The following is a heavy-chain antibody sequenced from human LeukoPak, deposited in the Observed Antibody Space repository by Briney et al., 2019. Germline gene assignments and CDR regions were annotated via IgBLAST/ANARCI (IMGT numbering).Heavy chain of an antibody. D-gene: IGHD2-2*01. V-gene: IGHV3-53*01. J-gene: IGHJ4*02. Sequence: PGGSLRLSCAASGFTVSSNYMSWVRQAPGKGLEWVSVIYSGGSTYYADSVKGRFTISRDNAKNSLYLQMNSLRAEDTAVYYCARDPPGCSSTSCYQRHWGQGTLVTVSS. CDR1: GFTVSSNY. CDR3: ARDPPGCSSTSCYQRH. CDR2: IYSGGST.